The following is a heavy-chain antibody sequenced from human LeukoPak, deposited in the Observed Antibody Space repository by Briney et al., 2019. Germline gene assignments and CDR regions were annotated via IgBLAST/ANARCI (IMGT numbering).Heavy chain of an antibody. D-gene: IGHD4-17*01. Sequence: PSETLSLTCTVSGGSISSGGYYWSWIRQHPGKGLEWIGYIYYSGSTYYNPSLKSRVTISVDTSKNQFSLKLSSVTAADTAVYYCARGGWTTVTKSGYYFDYWGQGTLVTVSS. CDR1: GGSISSGGYY. V-gene: IGHV4-31*03. CDR3: ARGGWTTVTKSGYYFDY. CDR2: IYYSGST. J-gene: IGHJ4*02.